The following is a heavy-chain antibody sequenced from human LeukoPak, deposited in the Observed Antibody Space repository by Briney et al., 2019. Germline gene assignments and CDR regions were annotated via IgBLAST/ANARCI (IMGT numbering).Heavy chain of an antibody. CDR3: ARAMAGGYYFDY. CDR2: ISWNSGSI. Sequence: GGSLRLSCAASGFIFDDYAMHWVRQAPGKGLEWVSGISWNSGSINYADSVKGRFAISRDNAKNSLYLQMNSLRPEDTAVYYCARAMAGGYYFDYWGQGTLVTVSS. J-gene: IGHJ4*02. D-gene: IGHD5-24*01. CDR1: GFIFDDYA. V-gene: IGHV3-9*01.